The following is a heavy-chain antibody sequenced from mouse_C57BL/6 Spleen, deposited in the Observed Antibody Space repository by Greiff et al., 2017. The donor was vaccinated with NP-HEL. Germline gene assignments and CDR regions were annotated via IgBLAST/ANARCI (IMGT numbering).Heavy chain of an antibody. CDR3: ARTAITTVPDY. D-gene: IGHD1-1*01. J-gene: IGHJ2*01. CDR2: INPNNGGT. CDR1: GYTFTDYY. V-gene: IGHV1-26*01. Sequence: EVQLQQSGPELVKPGASVKISCKASGYTFTDYYMNWVKQSHGKSLEWIGDINPNNGGTSYNQKFKGKATLTVDKSSSTAYMELRSLTSEDSAVYYCARTAITTVPDYWGQGTTLTVSS.